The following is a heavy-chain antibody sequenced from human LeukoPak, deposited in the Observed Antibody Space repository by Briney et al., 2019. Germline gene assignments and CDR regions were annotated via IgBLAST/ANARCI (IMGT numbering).Heavy chain of an antibody. CDR3: ARLPAATDI. J-gene: IGHJ3*02. CDR1: GGSISSSSYY. CDR2: IYYSGST. Sequence: PSETLSLTCTVSGGSISSSSYYWGWIRQPPGKGLEWIGRIYYSGSTYYNPSLKSRVTISVDTSKNQFSLKVSSVTAADTAVYYCARLPAATDIWGQGTMVTVSS. V-gene: IGHV4-39*01.